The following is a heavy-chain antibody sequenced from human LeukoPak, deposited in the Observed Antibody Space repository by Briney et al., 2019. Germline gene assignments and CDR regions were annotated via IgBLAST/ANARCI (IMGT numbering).Heavy chain of an antibody. CDR3: ASSPAYSSSWYAVDN. J-gene: IGHJ4*02. D-gene: IGHD6-13*01. CDR1: GFTFSNYD. Sequence: GGSLRLSCAASGFTFSNYDMHWVRQAAGKGLEWVSGIGTAGDTYYPGSVKGRFTISRENAKNSLYLQMNSLSAGDTAVYYCASSPAYSSSWYAVDNWGQGTLVTVSS. CDR2: IGTAGDT. V-gene: IGHV3-13*01.